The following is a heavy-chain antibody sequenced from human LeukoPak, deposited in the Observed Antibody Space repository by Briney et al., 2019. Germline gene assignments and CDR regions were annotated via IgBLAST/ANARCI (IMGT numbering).Heavy chain of an antibody. CDR3: ARELDYGGKENYYYYYGMDV. CDR1: GFTFSSHW. CDR2: IYSGGST. J-gene: IGHJ6*02. V-gene: IGHV3-53*01. Sequence: GGSLRLSCVASGFTFSSHWMTWVRQAPGKGLEWVSVIYSGGSTYYADSVKGRFTISRDNSKNTLYLQMNSLRAEDTAVYYCARELDYGGKENYYYYYGMDVWGQGTTVTVSS. D-gene: IGHD4-23*01.